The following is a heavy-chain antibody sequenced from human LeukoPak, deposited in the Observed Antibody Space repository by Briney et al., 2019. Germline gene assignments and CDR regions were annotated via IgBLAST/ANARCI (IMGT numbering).Heavy chain of an antibody. J-gene: IGHJ4*02. CDR2: ISYTGSA. CDR1: GGSISSSSYY. D-gene: IGHD3-10*02. V-gene: IGHV4-39*01. CDR3: ARAPRRSSQYYYVKGVFGY. Sequence: SETLSLTCTVSGGSISSSSYYWGWIRQPPGKGLEWIGSISYTGSAYYNPSLKSRVTISVDMSENQFSLKLTSVTAADMAVYYCARAPRRSSQYYYVKGVFGYWGQGTLVTVSS.